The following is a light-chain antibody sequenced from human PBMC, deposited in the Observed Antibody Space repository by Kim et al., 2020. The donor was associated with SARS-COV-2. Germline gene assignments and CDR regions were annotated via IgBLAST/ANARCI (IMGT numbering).Light chain of an antibody. CDR1: QSVSSSY. V-gene: IGKV3-20*01. CDR3: QQYGSSPLYT. CDR2: GAS. Sequence: FTGERATSSCAARQSVSSSYLAWYQQKPGQATRLLIYGASSRATGIPDRSSGSGSGTDFTLTISRLEPEDFAVYYCQQYGSSPLYTFGEGTKLEI. J-gene: IGKJ2*01.